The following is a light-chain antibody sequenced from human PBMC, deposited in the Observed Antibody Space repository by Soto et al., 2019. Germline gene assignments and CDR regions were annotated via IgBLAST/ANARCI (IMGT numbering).Light chain of an antibody. J-gene: IGLJ1*01. CDR3: SSYPASSTLEV. V-gene: IGLV2-14*01. Sequence: HSVLTQPASVSGSPGQSITISCTGTSSDVGGYNYVSWYQQHTGKAPKLIIYEVSDRPSGVSNRFSGSKSGNTASLTISRLXTEDEADYYCSSYPASSTLEVFGTGTKVTLL. CDR1: SSDVGGYNY. CDR2: EVS.